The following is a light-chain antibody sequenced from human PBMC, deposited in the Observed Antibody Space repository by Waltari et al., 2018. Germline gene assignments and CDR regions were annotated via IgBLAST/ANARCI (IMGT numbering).Light chain of an antibody. J-gene: IGLJ3*02. CDR2: DVS. V-gene: IGLV2-14*01. CDR3: SSYTSSRIRV. CDR1: SSDVGGYNY. Sequence: QSALTQPASVSGSPGQSITISCTGTSSDVGGYNYVSWYQQHPGKAPKLMIYDVSNRPSGVSIRFSGSKSGNTASLTISGLQAEDEADYYCSSYTSSRIRVFGGGTKLTVL.